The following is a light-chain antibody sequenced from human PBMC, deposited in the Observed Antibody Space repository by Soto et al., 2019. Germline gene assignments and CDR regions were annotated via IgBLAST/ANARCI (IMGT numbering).Light chain of an antibody. J-gene: IGLJ1*01. CDR3: TSYAGSNNLLYV. V-gene: IGLV2-8*01. CDR2: EVS. CDR1: SSDVGGYNY. Sequence: QSALTQPPSASGSPGQSVTISCTGTSSDVGGYNYVSWYQQHPGKAPKLMIYEVSKRPSGVPERFSGSKSGNTASLTVSGLQAEDEADYYCTSYAGSNNLLYVFGTMTKVTDL.